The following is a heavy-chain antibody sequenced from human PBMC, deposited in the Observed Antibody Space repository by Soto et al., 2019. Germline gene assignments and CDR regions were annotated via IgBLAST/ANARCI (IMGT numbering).Heavy chain of an antibody. V-gene: IGHV1-69*13. D-gene: IGHD2-2*01. J-gene: IGHJ5*02. Sequence: ASVKVSCKASGGTFSSYAISWVRQAPGQGLEWMGGIIPIFGTANYAQKFQGRVTITADESTSTAYMELSSLRSEDTAVYYCARAVKMVVPAAANWFDPWGQGTLATVSS. CDR2: IIPIFGTA. CDR3: ARAVKMVVPAAANWFDP. CDR1: GGTFSSYA.